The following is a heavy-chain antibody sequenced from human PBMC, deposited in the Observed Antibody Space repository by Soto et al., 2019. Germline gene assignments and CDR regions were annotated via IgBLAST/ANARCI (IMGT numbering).Heavy chain of an antibody. Sequence: SGSLSLNCTVSAGSISSDYWTWICQPPGEGRDWIGYVYNSGSTNYHPSLKSRVTISEGTSKSQFSLKVNSMTAADTAVYYCARYRREAVAGYTLDNWGQGVLVTVS. J-gene: IGHJ4*02. CDR1: AGSISSDY. CDR2: VYNSGST. CDR3: ARYRREAVAGYTLDN. V-gene: IGHV4-59*13. D-gene: IGHD6-13*01.